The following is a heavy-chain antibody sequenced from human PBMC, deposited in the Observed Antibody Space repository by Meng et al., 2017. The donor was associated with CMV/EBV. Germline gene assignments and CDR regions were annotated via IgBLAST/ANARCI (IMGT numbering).Heavy chain of an antibody. V-gene: IGHV5-51*01. D-gene: IGHD2-21*01. Sequence: TVSCKGSGYSFTSYWIGWVRQMPGKGLEWMGLIYPGDSDTRYSPSFQGQVTISADKSISTAYLQWSSLKASDTAMYYCARSPTFTYCGGDCYLAYFDYWGQGTLVTVSS. CDR3: ARSPTFTYCGGDCYLAYFDY. J-gene: IGHJ4*02. CDR1: GYSFTSYW. CDR2: IYPGDSDT.